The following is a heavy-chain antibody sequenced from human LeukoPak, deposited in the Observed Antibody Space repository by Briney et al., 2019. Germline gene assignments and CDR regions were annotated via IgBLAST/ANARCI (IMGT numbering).Heavy chain of an antibody. CDR3: ARDRGCSGGRCYYDY. J-gene: IGHJ4*02. V-gene: IGHV4-59*01. Sequence: SETLSLTCTVSGGSISSYYWSWIRQPPGKGLEWIGYIYYRGSTNYNPSLKSRVTISVDTSKNQFSLRLSSVTAADTAVYYCARDRGCSGGRCYYDYWGQGTLVTVSS. D-gene: IGHD2-15*01. CDR2: IYYRGST. CDR1: GGSISSYY.